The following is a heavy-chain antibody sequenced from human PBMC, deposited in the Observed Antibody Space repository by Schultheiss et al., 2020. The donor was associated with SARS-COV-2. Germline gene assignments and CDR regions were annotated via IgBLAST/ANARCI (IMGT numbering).Heavy chain of an antibody. Sequence: GESLKISCAASGFTFSDSYMSWIRQAPGKGLECVSGIYSGGSTYYADSVKGQFTISRDNSKNTVYLQMNRLRAEDTAVYYCARDPVWGADDWGQGTLVTVSS. CDR1: GFTFSDSY. J-gene: IGHJ4*02. CDR3: ARDPVWGADD. CDR2: IYSGGST. D-gene: IGHD1-26*01. V-gene: IGHV3-53*01.